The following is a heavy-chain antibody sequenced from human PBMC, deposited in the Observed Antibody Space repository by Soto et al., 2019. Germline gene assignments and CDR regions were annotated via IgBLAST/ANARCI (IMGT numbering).Heavy chain of an antibody. Sequence: PGGSLRLSCAASEFTFSSYAMSWVRQAPGKGLEWVSAISGSGSSSYYADSVKGRFTISRDNSKNTLYLQMNSLRAEDTAVYYCAKCSPRYSSGLKAYYFDHWGQGTLVTV. CDR3: AKCSPRYSSGLKAYYFDH. D-gene: IGHD6-19*01. CDR2: ISGSGSSS. V-gene: IGHV3-23*01. CDR1: EFTFSSYA. J-gene: IGHJ4*02.